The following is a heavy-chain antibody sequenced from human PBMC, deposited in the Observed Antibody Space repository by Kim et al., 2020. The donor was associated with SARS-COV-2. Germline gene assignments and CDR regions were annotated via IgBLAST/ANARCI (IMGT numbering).Heavy chain of an antibody. CDR3: ARDQLGVVVAATYWYFDL. CDR1: GYTFTSYG. D-gene: IGHD2-15*01. J-gene: IGHJ2*01. V-gene: IGHV1-18*01. CDR2: ISAYNGNT. Sequence: ASVKVSCKASGYTFTSYGISWVRQAPGQGLEWMGWISAYNGNTNYAQKLQGRVTMTTDTSTSTAYMELRSLRSDDTAVYYCARDQLGVVVAATYWYFDLWGRGTLVTVSS.